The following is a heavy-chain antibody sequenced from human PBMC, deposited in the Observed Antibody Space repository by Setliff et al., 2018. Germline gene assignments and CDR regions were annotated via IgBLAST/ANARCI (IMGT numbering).Heavy chain of an antibody. D-gene: IGHD1-26*01. CDR2: INHSGSS. J-gene: IGHJ4*02. Sequence: ETLSLTCAVYGGSLSGYYWTWIRQPPGKGLEWIGEINHSGSSNYNPSLKSRVTISVDTSKNQFSLNLSSVTAADTAVYYCARGPRYSGSYYVNYWGQGTLVTV. CDR1: GGSLSGYY. CDR3: ARGPRYSGSYYVNY. V-gene: IGHV4-34*01.